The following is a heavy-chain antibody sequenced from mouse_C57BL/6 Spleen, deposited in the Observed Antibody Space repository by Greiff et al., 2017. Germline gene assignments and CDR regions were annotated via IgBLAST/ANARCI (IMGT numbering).Heavy chain of an antibody. J-gene: IGHJ2*01. CDR1: GFTFSDYY. V-gene: IGHV5-16*01. CDR2: INYDGSST. D-gene: IGHD1-1*01. CDR3: ARVTVAYYFDY. Sequence: EVKLVESEGGLVQPGSSMKLSCTASGFTFSDYYMAWVRQVPEKGLEWVANINYDGSSTYYLDTLKSRFIISRDNAKNTLYLQMSSLKSEDSATYYCARVTVAYYFDYWGQGTTLTVSS.